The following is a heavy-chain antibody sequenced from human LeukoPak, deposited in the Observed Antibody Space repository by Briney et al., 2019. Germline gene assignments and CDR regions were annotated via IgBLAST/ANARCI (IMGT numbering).Heavy chain of an antibody. Sequence: PGGSLRLSCAASGFTFSSYAMSWVRQAPGKGLEWVSYISSSGSTIYYADSVQGRFTISRDNAKNSLYLQMNSLRAEDTAVYYCARDYGGSSPFDYWGQGTLVTVSS. CDR2: ISSSGSTI. CDR3: ARDYGGSSPFDY. CDR1: GFTFSSYA. V-gene: IGHV3-48*03. J-gene: IGHJ4*02. D-gene: IGHD4-23*01.